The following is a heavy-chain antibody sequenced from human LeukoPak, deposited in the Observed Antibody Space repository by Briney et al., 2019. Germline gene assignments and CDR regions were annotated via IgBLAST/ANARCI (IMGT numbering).Heavy chain of an antibody. Sequence: GGSLRLSCAASGFTFSSYWVSWVRQAPGKGLEWVANIKQDGSEKYYVDSVKGRFTISRDNAKNSLYLQMNSLRAEDTAVYYCRGDYAAGEYYFDYWGQGTLVTVSS. V-gene: IGHV3-7*01. J-gene: IGHJ4*02. CDR3: RGDYAAGEYYFDY. CDR2: IKQDGSEK. D-gene: IGHD4-17*01. CDR1: GFTFSSYW.